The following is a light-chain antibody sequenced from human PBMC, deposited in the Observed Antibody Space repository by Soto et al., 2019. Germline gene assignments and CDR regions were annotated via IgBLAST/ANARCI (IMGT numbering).Light chain of an antibody. Sequence: EIVLTQSPGTLSLSPGERGTVSCRASQSVSSSYLAWYQQKPGQAPRLLIYGASSRATSIPDRFSGSGSGTDFTLTISRLEPEDFAVYYCQQYGSSPRTFGQGTKVDIK. J-gene: IGKJ1*01. CDR2: GAS. CDR3: QQYGSSPRT. V-gene: IGKV3-20*01. CDR1: QSVSSSY.